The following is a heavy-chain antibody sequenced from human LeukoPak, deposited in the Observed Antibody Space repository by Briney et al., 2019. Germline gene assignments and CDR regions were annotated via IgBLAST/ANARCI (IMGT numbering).Heavy chain of an antibody. CDR2: ISSNGGST. CDR1: GCTFSRYA. D-gene: IGHD3-10*01. J-gene: IGHJ4*02. Sequence: VGSLRLSCSAPGCTFSRYAMYWVRQAPGKGLEYVSPISSNGGSTYYADSVKGRFTISRDNSKNTLYLQMSSLRAEDTAVYYCAKDGYYSSGTYFDDWGQGTLVTVSS. CDR3: AKDGYYSSGTYFDD. V-gene: IGHV3-64D*06.